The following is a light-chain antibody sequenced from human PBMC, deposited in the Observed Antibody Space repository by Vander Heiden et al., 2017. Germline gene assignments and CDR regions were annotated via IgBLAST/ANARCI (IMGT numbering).Light chain of an antibody. CDR1: QSVDGY. CDR3: QQRSNWPPKYS. J-gene: IGKJ2*03. Sequence: DTVLTQSPASLSLSPGERPTLPCSASQSVDGYLAWYQQQPGQAPRLLIYDASERATGVPARFSGTGSETDFTLTISSLEPEDFAVYYCQQRSNWPPKYSFGQGTKVQLK. CDR2: DAS. V-gene: IGKV3-11*01.